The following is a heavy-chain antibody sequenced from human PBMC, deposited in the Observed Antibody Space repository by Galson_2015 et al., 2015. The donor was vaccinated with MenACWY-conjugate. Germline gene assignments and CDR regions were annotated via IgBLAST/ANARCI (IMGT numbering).Heavy chain of an antibody. CDR2: IYPGDSDT. V-gene: IGHV5-51*01. Sequence: QSGAEVKKPGESLKISCNGSGYKFTNYWLGWVRHMPGKGLEGMGIIYPGDSDTRYSPSFQGHVTISADKTINTAYLQWSSLKASDTAMYYCARQESGDTDLDDYQYYMDIWGKGTTGTVSS. J-gene: IGHJ6*03. CDR3: ARQESGDTDLDDYQYYMDI. CDR1: GYKFTNYW. D-gene: IGHD5-18*01.